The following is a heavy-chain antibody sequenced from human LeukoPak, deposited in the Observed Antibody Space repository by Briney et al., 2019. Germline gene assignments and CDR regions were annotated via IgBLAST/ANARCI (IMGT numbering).Heavy chain of an antibody. V-gene: IGHV3-30*01. CDR2: ISSGGLNE. CDR3: ARDSTYYYDSGSSGPHYFDN. J-gene: IGHJ4*02. Sequence: GGSLRLSCAASGITFSSYAMLWARQAPGKGLEWVSFISSGGLNEYYADSVKGRFTISRDNSKNTLYLQLNSLRGEDTAVYYCARDSTYYYDSGSSGPHYFDNWGQGTLVTVSS. CDR1: GITFSSYA. D-gene: IGHD3-10*01.